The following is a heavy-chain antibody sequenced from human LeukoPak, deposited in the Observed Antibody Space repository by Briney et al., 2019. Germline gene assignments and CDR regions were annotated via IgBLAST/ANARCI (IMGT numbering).Heavy chain of an antibody. V-gene: IGHV1-8*01. Sequence: ASVKVSCKASEYTFTSYDINWVRQATGQGLEWMGWMNPNSGNTGYAQKFQGRVTMTRNTSISTAYMELSSLRSEDTAVYYCARGPYCTNGVCYPLYWGQGTLVTVSS. J-gene: IGHJ4*02. CDR1: EYTFTSYD. CDR2: MNPNSGNT. CDR3: ARGPYCTNGVCYPLY. D-gene: IGHD2-8*01.